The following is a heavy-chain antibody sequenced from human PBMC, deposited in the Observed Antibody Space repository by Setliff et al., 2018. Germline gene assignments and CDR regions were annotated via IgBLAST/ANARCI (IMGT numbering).Heavy chain of an antibody. Sequence: ASVKVSCKSSGYSFIDYYIHWVRQAPGQGLEWMGWINPHGGGTTFAQKFQGRVTATTDTSITTTYLKLSGLNFDDTAVYYCSREVPGYSGALDFWGRGTLVTVSS. V-gene: IGHV1-2*02. D-gene: IGHD5-12*01. J-gene: IGHJ5*01. CDR1: GYSFIDYY. CDR2: INPHGGGT. CDR3: SREVPGYSGALDF.